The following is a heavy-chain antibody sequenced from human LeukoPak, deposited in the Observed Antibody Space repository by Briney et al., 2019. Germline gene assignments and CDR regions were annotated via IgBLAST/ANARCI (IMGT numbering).Heavy chain of an antibody. J-gene: IGHJ4*02. V-gene: IGHV3-23*01. Sequence: GGSLRLSCAASGFTFSSYAMSWVRQAPGKGLEWVSAISGSGGSTYYADSVKGRFTISRDNSKNTLYLQMNSLRAEDTAVYYCAKDRAAAGTLYYFDCWGQGTLVTVSS. D-gene: IGHD6-13*01. CDR1: GFTFSSYA. CDR2: ISGSGGST. CDR3: AKDRAAAGTLYYFDC.